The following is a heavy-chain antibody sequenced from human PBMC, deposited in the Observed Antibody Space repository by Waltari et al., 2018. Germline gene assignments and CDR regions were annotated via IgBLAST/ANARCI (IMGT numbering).Heavy chain of an antibody. CDR2: INHSGST. J-gene: IGHJ6*03. CDR3: ARGRYCSSTSCYRSTNYYYYMDV. Sequence: QVQLQQWGAGLLKPSETLSLTCAVYGGSFSGYYWSWIRQPPGKGLEWIGEINHSGSTNDNPSLKSRVTISVDTSKNQFSLKLSSVTAADTAVYYCARGRYCSSTSCYRSTNYYYYMDVWGKGTTVTISS. V-gene: IGHV4-34*01. CDR1: GGSFSGYY. D-gene: IGHD2-2*02.